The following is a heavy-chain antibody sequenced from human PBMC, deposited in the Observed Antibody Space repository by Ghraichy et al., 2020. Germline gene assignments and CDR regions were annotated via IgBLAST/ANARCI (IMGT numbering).Heavy chain of an antibody. Sequence: ASVKVSCKASGYTFTGYYMHWVRQAPGQGLEWMGWINPNSGGTNYAQKFQGRVTMTRDTSISTAYMELSRLRSDDTAVYYCAREEQLWFEDYYGMDVWGQGTTVTVSS. CDR3: AREEQLWFEDYYGMDV. V-gene: IGHV1-2*02. J-gene: IGHJ6*02. CDR1: GYTFTGYY. D-gene: IGHD5-18*01. CDR2: INPNSGGT.